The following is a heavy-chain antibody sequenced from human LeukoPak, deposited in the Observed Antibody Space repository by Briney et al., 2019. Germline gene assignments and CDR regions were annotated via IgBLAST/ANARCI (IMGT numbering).Heavy chain of an antibody. J-gene: IGHJ4*02. CDR1: GGSFSGYY. CDR2: INHSGNT. Sequence: SETLSLTCAVYGGSFSGYYWTWIRQPPGKGLEWIGDINHSGNTNYNPSLKSRVTISVDTSKNQFSLKLSSVTAADTAVYYCARGIPEYYYDSSGCYLCYFDYWGQGTLVTVSS. V-gene: IGHV4-34*01. D-gene: IGHD3-22*01. CDR3: ARGIPEYYYDSSGCYLCYFDY.